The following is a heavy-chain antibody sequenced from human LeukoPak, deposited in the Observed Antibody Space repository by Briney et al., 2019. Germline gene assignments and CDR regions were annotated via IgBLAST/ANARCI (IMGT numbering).Heavy chain of an antibody. CDR2: IHHSGTT. Sequence: PSETLSLTCTVSGYSISSGYYWGWIRQPPGKGLEWVGSIHHSGTTYYNPSLKSRVTISVDTSKNQFSLKLSSVTAADTAVYYCAATRGYCSGGSCRGNYFDYWGQGTLVTVSS. D-gene: IGHD2-15*01. V-gene: IGHV4-38-2*02. CDR1: GYSISSGYY. J-gene: IGHJ4*02. CDR3: AATRGYCSGGSCRGNYFDY.